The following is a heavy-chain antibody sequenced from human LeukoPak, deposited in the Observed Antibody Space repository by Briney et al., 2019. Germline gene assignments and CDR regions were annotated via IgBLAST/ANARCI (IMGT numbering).Heavy chain of an antibody. CDR1: GFTFSSYS. V-gene: IGHV3-48*02. D-gene: IGHD3-10*01. J-gene: IGHJ4*02. CDR2: IRRSSSVV. Sequence: PGGSLRLSCAASGFTFSSYSMNWVRQAPGQGLEWVAYIRRSSSVVYYADSVKGRFTIFRDDAKKSLYLQMNSLRDEDTAVYYCARDLTLWDDFYGSGSSDYWGQGTLVTVSS. CDR3: ARDLTLWDDFYGSGSSDY.